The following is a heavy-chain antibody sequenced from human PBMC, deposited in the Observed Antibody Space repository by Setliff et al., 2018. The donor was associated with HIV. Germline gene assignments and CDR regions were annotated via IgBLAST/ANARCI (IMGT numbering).Heavy chain of an antibody. CDR2: INHSGST. J-gene: IGHJ4*02. Sequence: PSETLSLTCAVYGGSYSGYYWSWIRQPPGKGLEWIGEINHSGSTNYNPSLKSRVTISVDTSKNQFSLKLSSVTAADTAVYYCARGEWYSPFDYWGQGTLVTVSS. CDR3: ARGEWYSPFDY. D-gene: IGHD2-21*01. V-gene: IGHV4-34*01. CDR1: GGSYSGYY.